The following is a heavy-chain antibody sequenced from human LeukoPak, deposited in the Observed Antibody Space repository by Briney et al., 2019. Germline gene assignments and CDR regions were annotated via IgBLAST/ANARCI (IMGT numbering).Heavy chain of an antibody. CDR3: ARDHCSTTSYYS. CDR1: GYTFTGYY. CDR2: INPNSGGT. Sequence: ASVKVSCKASGYTFTGYYMHWVRQAPGQGLEWMGWINPNSGGTNYAQKFQGRVTMTRDTSITTAYMGLSSLRSDDTAVYYCARDHCSTTSYYSWGQGTLVTVSS. J-gene: IGHJ4*02. V-gene: IGHV1-2*02. D-gene: IGHD2-2*01.